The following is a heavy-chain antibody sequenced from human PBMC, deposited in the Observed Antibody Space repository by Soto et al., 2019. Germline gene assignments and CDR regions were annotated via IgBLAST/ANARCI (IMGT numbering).Heavy chain of an antibody. Sequence: ASVKVSCKVSGYSFTDYHIHWVRQAPGQGLEWLGRINPKSGGTSTAQKFQGWVTMTTDTSISTASMELTRLTSDDTAIYYCARGDSTDCSNGVCSFFYNHGMDVWGQGTTVTVSS. J-gene: IGHJ6*02. CDR3: ARGDSTDCSNGVCSFFYNHGMDV. V-gene: IGHV1-2*04. D-gene: IGHD2-8*01. CDR2: INPKSGGT. CDR1: GYSFTDYH.